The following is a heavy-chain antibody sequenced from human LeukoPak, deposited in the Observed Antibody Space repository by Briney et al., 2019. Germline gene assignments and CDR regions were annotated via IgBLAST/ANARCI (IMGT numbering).Heavy chain of an antibody. CDR1: GFTFSSYG. J-gene: IGHJ4*02. CDR2: IWYDGSNK. Sequence: PGRSLRLSCAASGFTFSSYGMHWVRQAPGKGLEWVAVIWYDGSNKYYADSVKGRFTISRDNSKNTLYLQMNSLRAEDTAVYYCARDLRKTYSCIDYWGQGTLVTVSS. D-gene: IGHD2-15*01. CDR3: ARDLRKTYSCIDY. V-gene: IGHV3-33*01.